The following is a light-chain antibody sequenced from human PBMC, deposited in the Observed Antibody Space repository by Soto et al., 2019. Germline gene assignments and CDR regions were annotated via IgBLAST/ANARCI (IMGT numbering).Light chain of an antibody. J-gene: IGKJ4*01. CDR2: LGS. V-gene: IGKV2-28*01. CDR1: QSLLHSNGYNY. Sequence: DIVMTQSPLSLPVIPGESASISCRSSQSLLHSNGYNYLDWYLQKPGQSPQLLIYLGSNRASGVPDRFSGSGSGTDFTLSISGVAAGDVGVYYCMQALQTPVTFGGATKVEIK. CDR3: MQALQTPVT.